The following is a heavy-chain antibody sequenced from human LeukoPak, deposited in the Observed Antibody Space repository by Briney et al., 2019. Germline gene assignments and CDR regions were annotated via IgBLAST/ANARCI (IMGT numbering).Heavy chain of an antibody. D-gene: IGHD5-12*01. CDR1: GFTFSNYA. Sequence: GGSLRLSCAASGFTFSNYAMSWVRQAPGKGLEWVSAISANGGGTYYADSVKGRFTISRDNSKNTLYLQMNSLRAEDTAVYYCARDRSGYDYWGQGTLVTVSS. V-gene: IGHV3-23*01. CDR2: ISANGGGT. CDR3: ARDRSGYDY. J-gene: IGHJ4*02.